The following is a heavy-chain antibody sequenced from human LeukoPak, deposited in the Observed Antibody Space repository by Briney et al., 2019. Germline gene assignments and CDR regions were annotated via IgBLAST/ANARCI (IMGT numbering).Heavy chain of an antibody. CDR1: GYTSTAYY. Sequence: ASVKVSCKASGYTSTAYYLHWVRQAPGQGLEWMGRINPNSGDTEYTQKFQDGVTMTRDTSTSTAYMELSGLRSGDTAVYYCARDKYYYGSGTFYSSAVFDNWGQGTLVAVSS. CDR3: ARDKYYYGSGTFYSSAVFDN. CDR2: INPNSGDT. V-gene: IGHV1-2*06. J-gene: IGHJ4*02. D-gene: IGHD3-10*01.